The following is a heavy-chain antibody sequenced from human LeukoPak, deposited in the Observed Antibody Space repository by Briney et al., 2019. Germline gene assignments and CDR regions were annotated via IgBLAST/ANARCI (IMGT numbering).Heavy chain of an antibody. D-gene: IGHD6-19*01. CDR2: IIPIFGTA. CDR1: GGTFSSYA. CDR3: ARASGWLSRYNWFDP. Sequence: SVKVSCKASGGTFSSYAISWARQAPGQGLEWMGGIIPIFGTANYAQKFQGRVTITADESTSTAYMELSSLRSEDTAVYYCARASGWLSRYNWFDPWGQGTLVTISS. V-gene: IGHV1-69*01. J-gene: IGHJ5*02.